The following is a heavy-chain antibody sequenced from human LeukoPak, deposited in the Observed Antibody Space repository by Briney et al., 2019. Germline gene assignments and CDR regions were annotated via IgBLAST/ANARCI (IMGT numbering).Heavy chain of an antibody. Sequence: GGSLRLSCAASGFTFRNNYMSWVRQAPGKGLEWVSVIYGDGGTSYADSVRGRFTISRDNSKNTLYLQMNSLRAEDTAMYYCSIRIAASDFDYWGQGTLVTVSS. V-gene: IGHV3-53*01. CDR1: GFTFRNNY. CDR3: SIRIAASDFDY. J-gene: IGHJ4*02. D-gene: IGHD6-13*01. CDR2: IYGDGGT.